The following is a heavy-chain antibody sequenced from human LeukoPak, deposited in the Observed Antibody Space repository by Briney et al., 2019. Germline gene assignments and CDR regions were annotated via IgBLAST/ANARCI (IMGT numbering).Heavy chain of an antibody. CDR1: GDSISSSSYY. Sequence: SETLSLTCTASGDSISSSSYYWGWIRQPPGKGLEWIGNVYYSGNTYYNPSLKSRVTISVDTSKNEFTLKLSSVTAADTAVYYCARDPMVVALDYWGQGTLVTVSS. D-gene: IGHD2-15*01. V-gene: IGHV4-39*02. CDR2: VYYSGNT. J-gene: IGHJ4*02. CDR3: ARDPMVVALDY.